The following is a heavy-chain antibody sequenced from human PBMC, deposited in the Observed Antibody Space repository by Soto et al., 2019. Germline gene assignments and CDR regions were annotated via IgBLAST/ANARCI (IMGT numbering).Heavy chain of an antibody. J-gene: IGHJ6*02. CDR2: ISWDGGST. CDR3: AKPRDCSSTSCYVFYYYYGMDV. D-gene: IGHD2-2*01. CDR1: GFTFDDYA. V-gene: IGHV3-43D*04. Sequence: GGSLRLSCAASGFTFDDYAMHWVRQAPGKGLEWVSLISWDGGSTYYADSVKGRFTISRDNSKNSLYLQMNSLRAEDTALYYCAKPRDCSSTSCYVFYYYYGMDVRGQGTTVTVSS.